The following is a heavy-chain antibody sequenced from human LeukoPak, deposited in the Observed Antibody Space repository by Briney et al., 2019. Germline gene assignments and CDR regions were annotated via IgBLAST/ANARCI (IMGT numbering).Heavy chain of an antibody. CDR3: ATLALQDGTDY. Sequence: GASVKVSCKASGGTFSSYAISWVRQAPGQGLEWMGGIIPIFGTANYAQKFQGRVTITADESTSTAYMELSSLRSEDTAVYYCATLALQDGTDYWGQGTLVTVSS. D-gene: IGHD4-11*01. CDR1: GGTFSSYA. J-gene: IGHJ4*02. CDR2: IIPIFGTA. V-gene: IGHV1-69*13.